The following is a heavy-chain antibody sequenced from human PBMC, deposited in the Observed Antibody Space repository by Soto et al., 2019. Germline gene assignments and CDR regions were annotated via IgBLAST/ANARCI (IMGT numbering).Heavy chain of an antibody. Sequence: QVQLVQSGAEVKKPGASVKVSCKASGYTFTSYAMHWVRQAPGQRLEWMGWITADNGNTKYSQKFQGRVTITRDTSASTAYMELSILRSEATAVYACEMSLTVPPAIGYWGQGTLVTVSA. CDR1: GYTFTSYA. CDR3: EMSLTVPPAIGY. V-gene: IGHV1-3*01. J-gene: IGHJ4*02. D-gene: IGHD2-2*02. CDR2: ITADNGNT.